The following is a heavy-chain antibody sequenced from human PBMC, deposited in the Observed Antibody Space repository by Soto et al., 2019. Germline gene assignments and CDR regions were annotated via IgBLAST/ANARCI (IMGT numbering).Heavy chain of an antibody. V-gene: IGHV3-30*03. CDR2: ISHDGSNT. Sequence: GGSLRLSCAASGFTFSAYGIHWVRQAPGKGLEWVAVISHDGSNTNYADSVKGRFTFSRDNSKDTVYLQMNSLRAEDTAVYYCARDYMVRGVIQDYWGQGTLVTVSS. D-gene: IGHD3-10*01. CDR1: GFTFSAYG. J-gene: IGHJ4*02. CDR3: ARDYMVRGVIQDY.